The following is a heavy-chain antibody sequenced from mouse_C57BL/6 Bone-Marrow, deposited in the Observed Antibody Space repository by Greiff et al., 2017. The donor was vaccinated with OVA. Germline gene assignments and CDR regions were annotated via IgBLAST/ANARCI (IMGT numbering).Heavy chain of an antibody. D-gene: IGHD2-1*01. CDR1: GFTFSDYY. CDR2: ISNGGGST. CDR3: ARHGNYGFAY. Sequence: EVQLQESGGGLVQPGGSLKLSCAASGFTFSDYYMYWVRQTPEKRLEWVAYISNGGGSTYYPDTVKGRFTISRDNAKNTLYLQMSRLKSEDTAMYYCARHGNYGFAYWGQGTLVTVSA. J-gene: IGHJ3*01. V-gene: IGHV5-12*01.